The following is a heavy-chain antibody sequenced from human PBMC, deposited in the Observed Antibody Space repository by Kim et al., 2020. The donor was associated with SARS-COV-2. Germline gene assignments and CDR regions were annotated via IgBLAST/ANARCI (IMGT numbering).Heavy chain of an antibody. J-gene: IGHJ4*02. Sequence: ANSVKGRFTISRDNSKNTLYLQMNSLRAEDTAVYYWARARSGSYLSDFDYWGQGTLVTVSS. CDR3: ARARSGSYLSDFDY. D-gene: IGHD3-10*01. V-gene: IGHV3-30*01.